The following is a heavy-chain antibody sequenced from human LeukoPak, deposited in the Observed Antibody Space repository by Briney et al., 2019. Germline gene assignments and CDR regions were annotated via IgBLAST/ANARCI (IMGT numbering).Heavy chain of an antibody. V-gene: IGHV3-23*01. Sequence: GGSLRLSCAVSGFTFSSYAMSWVRQAPGKGLEWVSAISGSGGSTYYADSVKGRFTISRDNSKNTLYLQMNSLRAEDTAVYYCAKDLGKHDFWTSDAFDIWGQGAMVTVSS. CDR3: AKDLGKHDFWTSDAFDI. D-gene: IGHD3-3*01. J-gene: IGHJ3*02. CDR2: ISGSGGST. CDR1: GFTFSSYA.